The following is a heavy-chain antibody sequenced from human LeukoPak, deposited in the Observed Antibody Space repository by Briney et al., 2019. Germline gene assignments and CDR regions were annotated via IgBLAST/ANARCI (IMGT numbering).Heavy chain of an antibody. V-gene: IGHV4-30-2*01. CDR1: GGSISSGGYY. Sequence: SQTLSLTCTVSGGSISSGGYYWSWIRQPPGKGLEWIGEINHSGSTNYNPSLKSRVTISVDTSKNQFSLKLSSVTAADTAVYYCARVAVAGLEINFDYWGQGTLVTVSS. J-gene: IGHJ4*02. CDR3: ARVAVAGLEINFDY. D-gene: IGHD6-19*01. CDR2: INHSGST.